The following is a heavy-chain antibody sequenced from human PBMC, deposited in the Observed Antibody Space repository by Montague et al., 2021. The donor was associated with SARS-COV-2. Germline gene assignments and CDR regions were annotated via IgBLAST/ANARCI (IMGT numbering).Heavy chain of an antibody. CDR1: GFTFTSYA. CDR3: ASDQCGYRYNDY. D-gene: IGHD3-16*02. CDR2: ISFDGTNK. Sequence: SLRLSCAASGFTFTSYAMHWVRQAPGKGLEWVAVISFDGTNKYYTDSVKGRFTISRDNSKNTLYLQMHSVRPEDTAVYYCASDQCGYRYNDYWGQGTLVTVSS. J-gene: IGHJ4*02. V-gene: IGHV3-30-3*01.